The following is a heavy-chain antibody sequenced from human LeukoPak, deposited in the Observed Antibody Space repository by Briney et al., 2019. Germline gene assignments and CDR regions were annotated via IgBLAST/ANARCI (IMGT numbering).Heavy chain of an antibody. CDR3: AREDYYDSSGYYYPYYYYYGMDV. CDR1: GFTVSSNY. J-gene: IGHJ6*02. V-gene: IGHV3-66*01. Sequence: GGSLRLSCAASGFTVSSNYMSWVRQAPGKGLEWVSVIYSGGSTYYADSVKGRFNISRDNSKNTLYLQMNSLRAEDTAVYYCAREDYYDSSGYYYPYYYYYGMDVWGQGTTVTVSS. CDR2: IYSGGST. D-gene: IGHD3-22*01.